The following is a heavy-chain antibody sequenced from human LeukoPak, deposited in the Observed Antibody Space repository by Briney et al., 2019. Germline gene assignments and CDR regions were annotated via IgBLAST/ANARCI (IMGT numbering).Heavy chain of an antibody. CDR3: QGLPRNLAYQTDY. Sequence: PSETLSLTCTVSGGSISSSSYYWGWIRQPPGKGLEWIGSIYYSGSTYYNPSLKSRVTISVDTSKNQFSLKLSSVTAADTAVYYCQGLPRNLAYQTDYWGQGTLVTVSS. CDR1: GGSISSSSYY. D-gene: IGHD6-25*01. V-gene: IGHV4-39*01. J-gene: IGHJ4*02. CDR2: IYYSGST.